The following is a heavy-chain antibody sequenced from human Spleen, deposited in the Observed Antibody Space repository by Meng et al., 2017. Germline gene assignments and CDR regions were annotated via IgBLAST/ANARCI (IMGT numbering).Heavy chain of an antibody. CDR1: GFTFNTFP. D-gene: IGHD3-10*01. CDR2: ISSGGNNK. Sequence: QVQLVESGGGVVQPGRSLRLSCAASGFTFNTFPIHWVRQAPGKGLEWVAVISSGGNNKYYADSVKGRFTISRDSSKNTLYLQMKSLRAEDTAVYYCARLTGSHFGFWGQGTLVTVSS. J-gene: IGHJ4*02. V-gene: IGHV3-30-3*01. CDR3: ARLTGSHFGF.